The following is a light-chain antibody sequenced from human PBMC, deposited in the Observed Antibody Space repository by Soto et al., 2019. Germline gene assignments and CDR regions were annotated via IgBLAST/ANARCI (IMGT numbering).Light chain of an antibody. J-gene: IGKJ1*01. CDR3: QQYGSSPQT. Sequence: EIRMTQSPATLSLSPGQRAPVCWRASQSVSSNLAWYQQKPGQAPRLPIYGASTRATDVPDRFSGSGSGADFTLSISRLEPEDFAVYYCQQYGSSPQTFGQGTKVDIK. CDR1: QSVSSN. CDR2: GAS. V-gene: IGKV3-20*01.